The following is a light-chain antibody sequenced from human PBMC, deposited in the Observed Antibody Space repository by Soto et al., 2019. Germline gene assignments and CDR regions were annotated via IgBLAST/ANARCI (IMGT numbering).Light chain of an antibody. CDR2: WAS. J-gene: IGKJ4*01. CDR1: QSVLYSSNNKNY. V-gene: IGKV4-1*01. CDR3: QQYYSTPLT. Sequence: DIVLTQSPDSLAVSLGERATINCKSSQSVLYSSNNKNYLTWYQQKPGQPPKLLIYWASIRESGVPDRFSGSGSGTDFTLTISSLQAEDVAVYYCQQYYSTPLTFGGGTNVEIK.